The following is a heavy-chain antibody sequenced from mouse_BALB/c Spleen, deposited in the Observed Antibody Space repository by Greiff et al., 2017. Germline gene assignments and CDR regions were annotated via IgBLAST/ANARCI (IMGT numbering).Heavy chain of an antibody. CDR1: GYTFSSYW. V-gene: IGHV1-9*01. CDR3: ASYGSSYGYLDY. Sequence: QVQLQQSGAELMKPGASVKISCKATGYTFSSYWIEWVKQRPGHGLEWIGEILPGSGSTNYNEKFKGKATFTADTSSNTAYMQLSSLTSEDSAVYYCASYGSSYGYLDYWGQGTTLTVSS. D-gene: IGHD1-1*01. CDR2: ILPGSGST. J-gene: IGHJ2*01.